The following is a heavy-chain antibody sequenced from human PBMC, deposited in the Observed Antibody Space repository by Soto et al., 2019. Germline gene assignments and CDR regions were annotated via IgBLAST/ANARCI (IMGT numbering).Heavy chain of an antibody. CDR1: GGSISSDGYY. V-gene: IGHV4-31*03. D-gene: IGHD5-18*01. CDR3: PSGYSYANWLDP. CDR2: IYYSGST. J-gene: IGHJ5*02. Sequence: QVQLQESGPVLVKPSQTLSLTCTVSGGSISSDGYYWTWIRQHPGKGLEWIGYIYYSGSTYYNPSLKSRITISVDTAKDQFSLKLSSVTAADTAVYYCPSGYSYANWLDPWGPGTLVTVSS.